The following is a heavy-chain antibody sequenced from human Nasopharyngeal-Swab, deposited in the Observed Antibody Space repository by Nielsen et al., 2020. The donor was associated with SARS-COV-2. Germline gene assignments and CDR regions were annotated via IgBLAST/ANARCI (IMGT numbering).Heavy chain of an antibody. CDR3: ARDSCGGDCYLDY. CDR1: GFTFSSYE. Sequence: GGSLRLSCAASGFTFSSYEMNWVRQAPGKGLEWVSYISSSGSTIYYADSVKGRFTISRDNSKNTLYLQMNSLRAEDTAVYYCARDSCGGDCYLDYWGQGTLVTVSS. CDR2: ISSSGSTI. V-gene: IGHV3-48*03. J-gene: IGHJ4*02. D-gene: IGHD2-21*01.